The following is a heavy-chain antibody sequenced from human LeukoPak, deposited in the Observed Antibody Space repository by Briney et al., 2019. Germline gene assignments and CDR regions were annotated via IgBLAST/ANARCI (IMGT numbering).Heavy chain of an antibody. Sequence: ASVKVSCKVSGYTLTELSMHWVRQAPGQGLEWMGWINPNSGGTNYAQKFQGRVTMTRDTSISTAYMELSRLRSDDTAVYYCARLMGATYIDYWGQGTLVTVSS. J-gene: IGHJ4*02. CDR2: INPNSGGT. CDR1: GYTLTELS. D-gene: IGHD1-26*01. V-gene: IGHV1-2*02. CDR3: ARLMGATYIDY.